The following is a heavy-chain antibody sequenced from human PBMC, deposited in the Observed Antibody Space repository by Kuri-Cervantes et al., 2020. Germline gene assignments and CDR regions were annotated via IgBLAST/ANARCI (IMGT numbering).Heavy chain of an antibody. D-gene: IGHD3-22*01. CDR2: IYYSGST. V-gene: IGHV4-30-2*03. Sequence: SETLSLTCAVSGGSISSGGYSWSWIRQPPGKGLEWIGRIYYSGSTYYDPSLKSRVTISVDTSKNQFSLKLSSVTAADTAVYYCARDQDSSGYYYPPYVDYWGQGTLVTVSS. CDR3: ARDQDSSGYYYPPYVDY. CDR1: GGSISSGGYS. J-gene: IGHJ4*02.